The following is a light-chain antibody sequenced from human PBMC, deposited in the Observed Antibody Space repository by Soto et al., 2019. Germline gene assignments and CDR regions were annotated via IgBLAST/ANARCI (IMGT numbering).Light chain of an antibody. CDR3: CSYVTTPEI. CDR2: DGN. J-gene: IGLJ1*01. CDR1: SSDVDDYRY. Sequence: QSALAQPRSVSGSPGQLLTISCTGTSSDVDDYRYVSWYQQYPGKATKLVIYDGNKRPSGVPDRFSGSNSGNTASLTISGLQAEDEADYYCCSYVTTPEIFGTGTKVTVL. V-gene: IGLV2-11*01.